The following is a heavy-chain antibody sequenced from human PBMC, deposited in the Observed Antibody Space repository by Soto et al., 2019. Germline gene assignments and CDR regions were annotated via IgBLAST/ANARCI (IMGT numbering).Heavy chain of an antibody. CDR1: GGSVNNANYS. Sequence: QVRLEESGPGLVKPSETLSLICSVSGGSVNNANYSWNWIRHHPENGLEWIGYIYYRGSTRYNPSLKTRATLSIHTAKNQFSLRLNSVTVADTAVYFCARDADYGGSRGGMDVWGRGTTVTVSS. CDR3: ARDADYGGSRGGMDV. V-gene: IGHV4-31*03. D-gene: IGHD4-17*01. CDR2: IYYRGST. J-gene: IGHJ6*02.